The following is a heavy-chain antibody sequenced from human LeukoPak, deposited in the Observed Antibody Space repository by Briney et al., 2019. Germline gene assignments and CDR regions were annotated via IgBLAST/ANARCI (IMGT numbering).Heavy chain of an antibody. CDR1: GFTFSSYW. J-gene: IGHJ5*02. D-gene: IGHD6-6*01. CDR3: SREVAARRLGSWFDP. V-gene: IGHV3-7*01. CDR2: IKQDGSEK. Sequence: PGGSLRLSCAASGFTFSSYWMTWVRQAPGKGLEWVANIKQDGSEKYYVDSVKGRFSISRDNAKNSLCLQMNSLRAEDTAVYYCSREVAARRLGSWFDPWGQGTLVTVSS.